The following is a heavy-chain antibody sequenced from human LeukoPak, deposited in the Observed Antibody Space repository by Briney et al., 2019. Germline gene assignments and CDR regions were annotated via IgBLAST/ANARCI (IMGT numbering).Heavy chain of an antibody. CDR1: GFTFSSYW. V-gene: IGHV3-30*18. D-gene: IGHD4-17*01. J-gene: IGHJ4*02. Sequence: GGSLRLSCAASGFTFSSYWMSWVRQAPGKGLEWVAVISYDGSNKYYADSVKGRFTISRDNSKNTLYLQMNSLRAEDTAVYYCAKATLRRLPPQDLFDYWGQGTLVTVSS. CDR3: AKATLRRLPPQDLFDY. CDR2: ISYDGSNK.